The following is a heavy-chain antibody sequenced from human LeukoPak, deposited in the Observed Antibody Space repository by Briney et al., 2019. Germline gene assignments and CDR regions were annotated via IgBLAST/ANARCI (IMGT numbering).Heavy chain of an antibody. V-gene: IGHV3-11*01. CDR2: ISSSGTAR. CDR1: GLTFSDYY. D-gene: IGHD1-26*01. Sequence: PGGSLRLSCAGSGLTFSDYYMSWLRQTPGKGLEWLSYISSSGTARYNADSVKGRFTVSRDNAKSSLYLQMNSLTVEDTAVYYCARSGPFDYWGQGTLVTVSS. J-gene: IGHJ4*02. CDR3: ARSGPFDY.